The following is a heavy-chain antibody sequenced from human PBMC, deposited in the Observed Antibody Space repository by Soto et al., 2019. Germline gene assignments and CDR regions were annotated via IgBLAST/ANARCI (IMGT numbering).Heavy chain of an antibody. V-gene: IGHV4-31*03. CDR1: GGSIDTGDFY. J-gene: IGHJ4*02. CDR3: ASGTFNDISFDS. Sequence: QVQLQESGPGLVKPSQTLTLTCSVSGGSIDTGDFYWSWARQLPGKGLQWIGYIYYTGTAYYNPALKSRVVISLDTSANQFSLSLTSLTAADTAVYYCASGTFNDISFDSWGQGRLVTVSS. D-gene: IGHD2-21*01. CDR2: IYYTGTA.